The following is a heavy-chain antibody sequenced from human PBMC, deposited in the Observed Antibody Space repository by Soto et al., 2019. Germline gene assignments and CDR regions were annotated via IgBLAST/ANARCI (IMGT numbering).Heavy chain of an antibody. CDR1: GYNFAGYW. Sequence: GESLKISCKGSGYNFAGYWIAWVHQMPGKGLELMGIIYPSDSDTRYRPSFQGQVTISADKSISSAYLQWSSLRASDTAMYYCARGGVSTRTFDYWGQGSPVTVYS. CDR3: ARGGVSTRTFDY. V-gene: IGHV5-51*07. J-gene: IGHJ4*02. CDR2: IYPSDSDT. D-gene: IGHD3-3*01.